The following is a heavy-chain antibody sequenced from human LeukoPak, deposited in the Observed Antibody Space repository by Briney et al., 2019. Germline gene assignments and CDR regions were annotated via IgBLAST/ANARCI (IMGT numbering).Heavy chain of an antibody. CDR3: ARAITYYDILTGYPIGDYYMDV. CDR2: MNPNSGNT. D-gene: IGHD3-9*01. CDR1: GYTFTRYD. Sequence: VSCKASGYTFTRYDINWVRQATGQGLAWMGWMNPNSGNTGYAQKFQLRVTIPTNTSISTAYLELIILRSEHTAVYYCARAITYYDILTGYPIGDYYMDVWGKGTTLTVSS. V-gene: IGHV1-8*01. J-gene: IGHJ6*03.